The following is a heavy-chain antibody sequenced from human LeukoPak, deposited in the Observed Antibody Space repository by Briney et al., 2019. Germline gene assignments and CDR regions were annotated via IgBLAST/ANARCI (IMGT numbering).Heavy chain of an antibody. D-gene: IGHD3-10*01. CDR3: ARDRGDPEGYCYYYFMDV. Sequence: ASVKVSCKASGYTFTGYYMHWVRQAPGQGLEWMGWINPNSGGTNYAQKFQGRVTMTRDTSITTAYMELSRLRSDDTAVYYCARDRGDPEGYCYYYFMDVWGKGTTVTVSS. CDR1: GYTFTGYY. V-gene: IGHV1-2*02. CDR2: INPNSGGT. J-gene: IGHJ6*03.